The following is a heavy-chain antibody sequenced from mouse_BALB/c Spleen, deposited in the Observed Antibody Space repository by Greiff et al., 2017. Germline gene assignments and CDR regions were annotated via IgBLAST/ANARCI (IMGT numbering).Heavy chain of an antibody. D-gene: IGHD2-14*01. Sequence: DVKLVESGGGLVKPGGSLKLSCAASGFTFSSYTMSWVRQTPEKRLEWVATISSGGGNTYYPDSVKGRFTISRDNAKNNLYLQMSSLRSEDTALYYCARWGVPDAMDYWGQGTSVTVSS. J-gene: IGHJ4*01. CDR2: ISSGGGNT. CDR1: GFTFSSYT. V-gene: IGHV5-9*03. CDR3: ARWGVPDAMDY.